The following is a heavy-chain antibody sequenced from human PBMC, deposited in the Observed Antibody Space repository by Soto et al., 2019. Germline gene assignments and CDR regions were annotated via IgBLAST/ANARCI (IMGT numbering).Heavy chain of an antibody. D-gene: IGHD3-9*01. J-gene: IGHJ6*01. V-gene: IGHV3-30*18. CDR3: AKAYYDILTGYFYYYGMDV. CDR1: GFTFSSYG. CDR2: ISYDGSNK. Sequence: QVQLVESGGGVVQPGRSLRLSCAASGFTFSSYGMHWVRQAPGKGLEWVAVISYDGSNKYYADSVKGRFTISRDNSKNTLYLQMNSLRAEDTAVYYCAKAYYDILTGYFYYYGMDVW.